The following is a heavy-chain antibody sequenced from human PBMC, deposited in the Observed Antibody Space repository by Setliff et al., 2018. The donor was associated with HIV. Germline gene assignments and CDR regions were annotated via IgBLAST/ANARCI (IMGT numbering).Heavy chain of an antibody. CDR2: IIPIFGTA. CDR3: ARDPFPSTNYYDSSMYPFAQFFQH. V-gene: IGHV1-69*13. D-gene: IGHD3-22*01. Sequence: SVKVSCKASGGTFSSHGITWARQAPGQGLEWMGGIIPIFGTANYAQKFQGRVTITADESTRTTYMELSSLRSEDTAVYFCARDPFPSTNYYDSSMYPFAQFFQHWGQGTPVTVSS. CDR1: GGTFSSHG. J-gene: IGHJ1*01.